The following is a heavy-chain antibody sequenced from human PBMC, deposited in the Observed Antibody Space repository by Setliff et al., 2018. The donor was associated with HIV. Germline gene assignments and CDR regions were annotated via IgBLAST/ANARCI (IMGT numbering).Heavy chain of an antibody. V-gene: IGHV3-30*18. Sequence: SLRLSCAASGFPFNRYGMHWVRQAPGKGLEWLAFISFDGSYQYHADSVKGRFTISRDNSKNTLYLQMSSLRVEDTAVYYCVKVSRGTVVRGVILVGYFDYWGQGTLVTVSS. J-gene: IGHJ4*02. CDR1: GFPFNRYG. D-gene: IGHD3-10*02. CDR2: ISFDGSYQ. CDR3: VKVSRGTVVRGVILVGYFDY.